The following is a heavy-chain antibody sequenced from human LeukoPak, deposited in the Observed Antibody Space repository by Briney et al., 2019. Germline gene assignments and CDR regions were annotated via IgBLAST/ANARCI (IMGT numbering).Heavy chain of an antibody. V-gene: IGHV4-59*01. CDR2: TFSSGAT. D-gene: IGHD3-16*01. CDR1: GDSMDVYY. J-gene: IGHJ4*02. Sequence: PSETLSLTCTVVGDSMDVYYWTWLRQAPGKGLEWIGYTFSSGATNYNRSLKSRVTILIDTSKKNFSLTLKSVTAADTAIYYCARLYYPDRGQWYYYDSWGQGTLVTVSS. CDR3: ARLYYPDRGQWYYYDS.